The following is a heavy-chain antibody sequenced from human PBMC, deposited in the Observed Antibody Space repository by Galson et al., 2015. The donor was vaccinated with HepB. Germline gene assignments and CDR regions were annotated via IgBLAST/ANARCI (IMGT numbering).Heavy chain of an antibody. V-gene: IGHV1-18*01. CDR1: GYTFNSYG. J-gene: IGHJ6*02. D-gene: IGHD4-17*01. CDR3: ARDGYDYGDYGYYSYYGMDV. CDR2: VNTYNGNT. Sequence: SVKVSCKASGYTFNSYGLSWVRQAPGQGLEWMGWVNTYNGNTNYAQKLQGRVTMTTDTPTSTAYMELRSLKSDDTAVYYCARDGYDYGDYGYYSYYGMDVWGQGTTVTVSS.